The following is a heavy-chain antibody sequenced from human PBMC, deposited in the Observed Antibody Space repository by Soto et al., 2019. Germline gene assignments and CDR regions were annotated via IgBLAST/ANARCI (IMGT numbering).Heavy chain of an antibody. CDR2: IKSKTDGGTT. CDR3: TTDHRAAGNFDY. V-gene: IGHV3-15*07. CDR1: GFTFSNAW. D-gene: IGHD6-13*01. J-gene: IGHJ4*02. Sequence: RRLSCAASGFTFSNAWMNWVRQAPGKGLEWVGRIKSKTDGGTTDYAAPVKGRFTISRDDSKNTLYLQMNSLKTEDTAVYYCTTDHRAAGNFDYWGQGTLVTVSS.